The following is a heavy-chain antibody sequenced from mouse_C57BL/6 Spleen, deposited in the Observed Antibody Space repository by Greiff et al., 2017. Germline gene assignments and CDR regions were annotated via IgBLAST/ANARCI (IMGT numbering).Heavy chain of an antibody. CDR3: ARWSRDYGNCFDY. V-gene: IGHV7-3*01. D-gene: IGHD2-1*01. CDR2: IRNKANGYTT. CDR1: GFTFTDYY. Sequence: EVMLVESGGGLVQPGGSLSLSCAASGFTFTDYYMSWVRQPPGKALEWLGFIRNKANGYTTEYSASVKGRFTISRDNSQSILYLQMNALRAEDSATYYCARWSRDYGNCFDYWGQGTTLTVSS. J-gene: IGHJ2*01.